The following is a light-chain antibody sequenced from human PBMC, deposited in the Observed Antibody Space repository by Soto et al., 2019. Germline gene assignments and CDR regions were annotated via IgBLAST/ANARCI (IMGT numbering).Light chain of an antibody. Sequence: DIVMTQSPDSLAVSLGERATINCKSSQSLLCTSNNKYCLSWFQQKPGQPPKLLIYRASTRESGVPDRFSGSGSGTDFTLTISSLQAEDVAAYYCQQYSDSPLTFGGGTKVEI. CDR1: QSLLCTSNNKYC. J-gene: IGKJ4*01. CDR3: QQYSDSPLT. V-gene: IGKV4-1*01. CDR2: RAS.